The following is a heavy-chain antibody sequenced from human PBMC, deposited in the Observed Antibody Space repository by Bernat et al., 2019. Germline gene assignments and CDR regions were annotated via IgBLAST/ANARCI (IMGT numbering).Heavy chain of an antibody. CDR3: ARGPHSPLGVRYYYYMDV. CDR1: GFTFRNYD. CDR2: IGTAGDT. Sequence: EVQLVESGGGLVQPGGSLRLSCAASGFTFRNYDMHWVRQATGQGLEWVSAIGTAGDTFEPDSVKGRFTISRENAKNSLYLQMNSLRAGDTAVYYCARGPHSPLGVRYYYYMDVWGKGTTVTVSS. J-gene: IGHJ6*03. D-gene: IGHD3-10*01. V-gene: IGHV3-13*04.